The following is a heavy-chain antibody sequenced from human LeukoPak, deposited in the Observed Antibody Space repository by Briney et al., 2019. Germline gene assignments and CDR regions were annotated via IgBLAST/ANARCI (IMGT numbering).Heavy chain of an antibody. CDR1: GGSFSGYY. CDR3: ARRLIGYCSGGSCYSGYFQH. V-gene: IGHV4-34*01. J-gene: IGHJ1*01. Sequence: SETLSLTCAVYGGSFSGYYWSWIRQPPGKGLEWIGEINHSGSTNYSPSPKSRVTISVDTSKNQFSLKLSSVTAADTAVYYCARRLIGYCSGGSCYSGYFQHWGQGTLVTVSS. CDR2: INHSGST. D-gene: IGHD2-15*01.